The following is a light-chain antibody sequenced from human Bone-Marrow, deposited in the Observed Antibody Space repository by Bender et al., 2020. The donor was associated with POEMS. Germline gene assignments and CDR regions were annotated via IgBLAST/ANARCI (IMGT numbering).Light chain of an antibody. Sequence: QSALTQPASVSGSPGQSITISCTGSNIYGGTYNLVSWYQHHPGKAPKLLIYEGIKRPSEVSDRFSGSKSARAASLTISGLQGEDEGDYYCCSYGGDSTWVFGGGTKLTVL. CDR1: NIYGGTYNL. CDR2: EGI. J-gene: IGLJ3*02. CDR3: CSYGGDSTWV. V-gene: IGLV2-23*01.